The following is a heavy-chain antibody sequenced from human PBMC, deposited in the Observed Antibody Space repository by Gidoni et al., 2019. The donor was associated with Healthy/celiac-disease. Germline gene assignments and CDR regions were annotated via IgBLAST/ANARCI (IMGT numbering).Heavy chain of an antibody. Sequence: GFSFSTYWMSGVRQAPGKGLEWVANIKQDGSEKYYVDSVKGRFTISRDNAKNSLYLQMNGLRAEDTAVYYCARDQGPILTGYFYYYYMDVWGKGTTVTVSS. D-gene: IGHD3-9*01. V-gene: IGHV3-7*03. CDR2: IKQDGSEK. CDR3: ARDQGPILTGYFYYYYMDV. J-gene: IGHJ6*03. CDR1: GFSFSTYW.